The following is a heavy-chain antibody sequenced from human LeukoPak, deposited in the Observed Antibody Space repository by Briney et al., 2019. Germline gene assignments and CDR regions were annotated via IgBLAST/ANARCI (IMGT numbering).Heavy chain of an antibody. V-gene: IGHV4-61*08. D-gene: IGHD3-3*01. CDR1: GGSISSGGYS. Sequence: PSETLSLTCAVSGGSISSGGYSWSWIRQPPGKGLEWIGYIYYSGSTNYNPSLKSRVTISVDTSKNQFSLKLSSVTAADTAVYYCARVLLSNYDFWSGYSNWFDPWGQGTLVTVSS. J-gene: IGHJ5*02. CDR2: IYYSGST. CDR3: ARVLLSNYDFWSGYSNWFDP.